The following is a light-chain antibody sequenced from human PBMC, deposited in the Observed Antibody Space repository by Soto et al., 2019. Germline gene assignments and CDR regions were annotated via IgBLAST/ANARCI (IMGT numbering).Light chain of an antibody. CDR3: QQDGSSPRT. V-gene: IGKV3-20*01. Sequence: EIPCSKYPVTLARSPGERATLSWRASQSVSSNYLAWYQQRPGQAPRLLINRASNRATGIPDRFTGSGSGTDFTLTINSLEPADFAVYYCQQDGSSPRTFGQGTKVDNK. J-gene: IGKJ1*01. CDR2: RAS. CDR1: QSVSSNY.